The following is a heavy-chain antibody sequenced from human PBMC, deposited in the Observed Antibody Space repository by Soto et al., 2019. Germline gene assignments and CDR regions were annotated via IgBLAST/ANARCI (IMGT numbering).Heavy chain of an antibody. D-gene: IGHD1-1*01. CDR1: GDSISSHY. CDR3: ARHPTIARFENGLDV. Sequence: SETLSLTCSVSGDSISSHYWSWIRQPPGKGLEWIGYIYYTGTTIYSPSLERRVTLSVDRAKDQVSLKLTSVTPADTAVYYCARHPTIARFENGLDVWGQGTMVTVSS. J-gene: IGHJ6*02. CDR2: IYYTGTT. V-gene: IGHV4-59*08.